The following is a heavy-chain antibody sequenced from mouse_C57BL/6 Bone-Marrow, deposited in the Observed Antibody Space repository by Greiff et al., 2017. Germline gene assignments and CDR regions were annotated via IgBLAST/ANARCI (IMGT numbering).Heavy chain of an antibody. D-gene: IGHD2-1*01. CDR2: IHPNSGST. Sequence: QVQLKQPGAELVKPGASVKLSCKASGYTFTSYWMHWVKQRPGQGLEWIGMIHPNSGSTNYNEKFKSKATLTVDKSSSTAYMQLSSLTSEDSAVYYCAREGGNYEGFAYWGQGTLVTVSA. J-gene: IGHJ3*01. CDR1: GYTFTSYW. CDR3: AREGGNYEGFAY. V-gene: IGHV1-64*01.